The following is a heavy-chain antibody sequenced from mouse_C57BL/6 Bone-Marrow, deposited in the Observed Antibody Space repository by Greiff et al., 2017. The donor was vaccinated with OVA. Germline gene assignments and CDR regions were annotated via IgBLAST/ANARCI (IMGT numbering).Heavy chain of an antibody. J-gene: IGHJ3*01. D-gene: IGHD4-1*01. Sequence: EVLLVESGGGLVKPGGSLKLSCAASGFTFSSYAMSWVSQTPEKRLEWVATISAGGSYTYYPDNVKGRFTISRDKAKNNLYLQMSHLKSEDTAMYYCARGAGSFAYGGQGTRVTVSA. V-gene: IGHV5-4*01. CDR3: ARGAGSFAY. CDR2: ISAGGSYT. CDR1: GFTFSSYA.